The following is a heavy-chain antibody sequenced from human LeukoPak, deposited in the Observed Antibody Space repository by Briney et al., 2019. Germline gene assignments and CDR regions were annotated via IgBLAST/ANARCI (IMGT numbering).Heavy chain of an antibody. CDR3: ARDPADLNGDYGGYYFDY. D-gene: IGHD4-17*01. CDR2: ISYDGSNK. CDR1: GFTFSSYA. Sequence: TGGSLRLSCAASGFTFSSYAMHWVRQAPGKGLEWVAVISYDGSNKYYADSVKGRLTISRDNSKNTLYLQMNSLRAEDTAVYYCARDPADLNGDYGGYYFDYWGQGTLVTVSS. J-gene: IGHJ4*02. V-gene: IGHV3-30*01.